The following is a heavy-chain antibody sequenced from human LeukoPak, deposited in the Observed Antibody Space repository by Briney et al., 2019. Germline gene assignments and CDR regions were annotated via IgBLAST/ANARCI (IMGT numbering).Heavy chain of an antibody. V-gene: IGHV4-59*01. CDR3: ARRGGNPLGAFDI. Sequence: SETLSLTCTVSGDSISTYYWSWIRQPPGKGLEWIGFVYYSGRTNYNPSLESRVTISVDTSKNQFSLKLTSVTAADTAMYYCARRGGNPLGAFDIWGQGTMVTVSS. J-gene: IGHJ3*02. CDR2: VYYSGRT. CDR1: GDSISTYY. D-gene: IGHD1-26*01.